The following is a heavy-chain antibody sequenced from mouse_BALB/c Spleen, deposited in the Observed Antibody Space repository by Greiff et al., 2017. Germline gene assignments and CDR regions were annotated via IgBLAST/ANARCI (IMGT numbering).Heavy chain of an antibody. Sequence: EGQLQQSGAELVKPGASVKLSCTASGFNIKDTYMHWVKQRPEQGLEWIGRIDPANGNTKYDPKFQGKATITADTSSNTAYLQLSSLTSEDTAVYYCARAPLLRGYFDYWGQGTTLTVSS. D-gene: IGHD1-1*01. CDR3: ARAPLLRGYFDY. CDR1: GFNIKDTY. V-gene: IGHV14-3*02. CDR2: IDPANGNT. J-gene: IGHJ2*01.